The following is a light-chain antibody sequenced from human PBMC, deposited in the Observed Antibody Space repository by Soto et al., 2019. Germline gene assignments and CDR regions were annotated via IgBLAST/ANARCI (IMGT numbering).Light chain of an antibody. CDR2: GAS. J-gene: IGKJ1*01. Sequence: EIVMTQSPATLSVSPGERATLSCRASQSVSSNLAWYQQKPGQAPRLPIYGASTRATGIPARFSGSGSGTEFTLTISSLQSEDFAVYYCQQYNTWPETFGQGTKVDIK. CDR1: QSVSSN. CDR3: QQYNTWPET. V-gene: IGKV3-15*01.